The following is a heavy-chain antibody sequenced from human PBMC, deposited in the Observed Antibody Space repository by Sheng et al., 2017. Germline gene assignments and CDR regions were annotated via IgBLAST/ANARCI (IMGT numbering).Heavy chain of an antibody. CDR2: ISSSSSYT. J-gene: IGHJ4*02. Sequence: QVQLVESGGGLVKPGGSLRLSCAASGFTFSDYYMSWIRQAPGKGLEWVSYISSSSSYTNYADSVKGRFTISRDNAKNSLYLQMNSLRAEDTAVYYCARARSPVRVVFDYWGQGTLVTVSS. CDR1: GFTFSDYY. V-gene: IGHV3-11*05. CDR3: ARARSPVRVVFDY. D-gene: IGHD2-21*01.